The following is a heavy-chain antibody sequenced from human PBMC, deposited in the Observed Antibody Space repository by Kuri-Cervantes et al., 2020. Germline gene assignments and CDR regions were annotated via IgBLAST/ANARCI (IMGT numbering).Heavy chain of an antibody. CDR1: GFKFSVYS. CDR2: ISNGARYI. D-gene: IGHD3-10*01. Sequence: GGSLRLSCAASGFKFSVYSMNWVRQAPGKGLEWIASISNGARYIYYADSVKGRFTISRDNARNSLDLEMNSLRAEDTALYYCALIGDDYEANFDYWGQGTLVTVSS. J-gene: IGHJ4*02. V-gene: IGHV3-21*04. CDR3: ALIGDDYEANFDY.